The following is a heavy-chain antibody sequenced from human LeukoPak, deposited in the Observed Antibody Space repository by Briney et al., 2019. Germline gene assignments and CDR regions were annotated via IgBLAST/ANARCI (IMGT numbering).Heavy chain of an antibody. V-gene: IGHV1-2*02. J-gene: IGHJ3*02. Sequence: ASVKVSCKASGYTFTAYYMHWVRQAPGQGLEWMGWINPNSGGTNYAQKFQGRVTMTRDTSISTAYMELSRLRSDDVAVYYCAKTYYYVSSDAFDIWGQGTMVTVCS. D-gene: IGHD3-10*02. CDR3: AKTYYYVSSDAFDI. CDR1: GYTFTAYY. CDR2: INPNSGGT.